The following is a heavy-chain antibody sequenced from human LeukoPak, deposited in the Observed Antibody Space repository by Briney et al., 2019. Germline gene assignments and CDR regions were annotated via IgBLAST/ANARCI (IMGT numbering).Heavy chain of an antibody. Sequence: SETLSLTCTVSGGSISSHYWSWIRQPPGKGLEWIGYIYYSGSTNYNPSLESRVTISVDTSKNQFSLKLSSVTAADTAVYYCARGIETIAARRLYFDYWGQGTLVTVSS. V-gene: IGHV4-59*08. D-gene: IGHD6-6*01. CDR1: GGSISSHY. CDR2: IYYSGST. CDR3: ARGIETIAARRLYFDY. J-gene: IGHJ4*02.